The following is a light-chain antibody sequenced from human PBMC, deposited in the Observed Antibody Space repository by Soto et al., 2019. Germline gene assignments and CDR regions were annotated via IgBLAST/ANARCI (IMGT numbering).Light chain of an antibody. CDR3: QQYGSSQYT. CDR2: GAS. Sequence: EIVWTQSPGTLSLSPGERATLSCRASQSVNNNYLAWYQQKPGQAPRLLIYGASSRATGIPDRFSGSGSGTDFTLTISRLEPEDFAVYYCQQYGSSQYTFGQGTKLEIQ. CDR1: QSVNNNY. V-gene: IGKV3-20*01. J-gene: IGKJ2*01.